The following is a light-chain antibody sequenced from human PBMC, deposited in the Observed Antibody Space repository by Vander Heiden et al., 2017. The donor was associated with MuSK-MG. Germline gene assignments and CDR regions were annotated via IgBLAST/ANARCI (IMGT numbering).Light chain of an antibody. V-gene: IGLV1-47*01. CDR3: AAWDDSLSAVV. CDR2: GNN. CDR1: SSNIGSNY. J-gene: IGLJ2*01. Sequence: QSVLTQPPSASGTPGQSVPISCSGSSSNIGSNYVYWYHQLPGTAPKLLIYGNNQRPSGVPDRFSGSKSGTSASLAISGLRSEDEADYYCAAWDDSLSAVVFGGGTKLTVL.